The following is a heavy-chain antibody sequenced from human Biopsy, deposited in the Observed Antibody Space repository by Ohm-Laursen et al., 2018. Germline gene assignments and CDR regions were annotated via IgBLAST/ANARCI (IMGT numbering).Heavy chain of an antibody. CDR2: IYYSVMT. CDR3: ARDSGILNYGNFKYYHYYGMDV. Sequence: PSQTLSLTCTVSGDSVTKYYWSWIRQPPGMGLEWIGHIYYSVMTNYNPSLQSRVSISVDTSRNQVSLTLSSVTAADTAVYYCARDSGILNYGNFKYYHYYGMDVWGQGTKVTVSS. J-gene: IGHJ6*02. CDR1: GDSVTKYY. V-gene: IGHV4-59*02. D-gene: IGHD4-11*01.